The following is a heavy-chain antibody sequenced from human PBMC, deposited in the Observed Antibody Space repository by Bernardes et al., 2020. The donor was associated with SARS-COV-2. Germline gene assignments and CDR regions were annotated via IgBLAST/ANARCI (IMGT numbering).Heavy chain of an antibody. CDR1: GYTFINYY. CDR2: INPSGGST. Sequence: AAVKDSCKTSGYTFINYYMHWVRQAPGQGLEWMGIINPSGGSTTYAQRFQGRVTMTWDTSTSTGYMELSSLRSDDTALYYCARDKGGGISMVRGIITSYSYYGMDVWGQGNTVTVSS. D-gene: IGHD3-10*01. J-gene: IGHJ6*02. V-gene: IGHV1-46*01. CDR3: ARDKGGGISMVRGIITSYSYYGMDV.